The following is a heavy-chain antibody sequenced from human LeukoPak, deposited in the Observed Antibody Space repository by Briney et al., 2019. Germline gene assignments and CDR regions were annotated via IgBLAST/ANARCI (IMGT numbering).Heavy chain of an antibody. Sequence: GGSLRLSCAASEFTFSSYSMNWVRQAPGKGLEWVSYITNSGNSKSCAGSVKGRFTISRDNSENTVYLQMNNLRAEDTAVYYCAGRVTGYSSGYVYWGQGTLVTVSS. CDR1: EFTFSSYS. D-gene: IGHD5-18*01. CDR3: AGRVTGYSSGYVY. V-gene: IGHV3-48*01. J-gene: IGHJ4*02. CDR2: ITNSGNSK.